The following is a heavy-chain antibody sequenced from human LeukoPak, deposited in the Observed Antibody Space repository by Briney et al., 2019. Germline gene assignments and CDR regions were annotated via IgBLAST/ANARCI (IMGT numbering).Heavy chain of an antibody. CDR2: ICGSGGCT. J-gene: IGHJ4*02. V-gene: IGHV3-23*01. CDR3: TKTTVGYSSGRYPGWPADC. Sequence: PGGSLRLSCEASGFTFNTYAIYWVRQAPGKGLEWVSGICGSGGCTYYADSVKGRFTISRDNSKNTVYLQMNSLTADDTAVSYCTKTTVGYSSGRYPGWPADCWGQGTLVTVSS. CDR1: GFTFNTYA. D-gene: IGHD6-19*01.